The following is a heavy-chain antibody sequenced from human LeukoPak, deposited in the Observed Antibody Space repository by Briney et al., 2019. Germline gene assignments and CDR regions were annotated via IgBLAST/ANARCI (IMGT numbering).Heavy chain of an antibody. V-gene: IGHV5-51*01. Sequence: GKSLKISCKTSGYTFSTFFIGWVRQMSGKGLEWMGIIYPGASDTRYSPSFQGQVTISADKAANTAYLQWNSLKASDSAMYYCVRQEGVGAAIDYWGQGTLVTVSS. CDR1: GYTFSTFF. CDR2: IYPGASDT. CDR3: VRQEGVGAAIDY. J-gene: IGHJ4*02. D-gene: IGHD1-26*01.